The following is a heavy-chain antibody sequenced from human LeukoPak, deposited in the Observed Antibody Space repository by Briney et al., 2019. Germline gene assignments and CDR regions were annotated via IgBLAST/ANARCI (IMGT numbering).Heavy chain of an antibody. CDR1: GFSLATTGLG. Sequence: SGPTLVKPTETLTLTCNFSGFSLATTGLGVGWIRQPPVKALEWLALIYWDERYSPPLKNRLTITKDTSEDQVVLTLTNTYHVXXXXXXXXXXXRPXYXXXXXXXWGQGTLITXXS. J-gene: IGHJ4*02. CDR3: XXXXRPXYXXXXXXX. CDR2: IYWDE. V-gene: IGHV2-5*02.